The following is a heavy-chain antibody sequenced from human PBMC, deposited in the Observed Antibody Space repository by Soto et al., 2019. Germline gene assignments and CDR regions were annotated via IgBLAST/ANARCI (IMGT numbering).Heavy chain of an antibody. Sequence: GGSLRLSCAASGFTFSSYAMSWVRQAPGKGLEWVSAISGSGGSTYYADSVKGRFTISRDNSKNTLYLQMNSLRAEDTAVYYCAKVRSRYGSGSYYDYWGQGTLVTVSS. CDR1: GFTFSSYA. D-gene: IGHD3-10*01. CDR3: AKVRSRYGSGSYYDY. V-gene: IGHV3-23*01. J-gene: IGHJ4*02. CDR2: ISGSGGST.